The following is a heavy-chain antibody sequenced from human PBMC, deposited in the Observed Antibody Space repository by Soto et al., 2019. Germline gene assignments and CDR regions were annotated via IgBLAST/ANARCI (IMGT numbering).Heavy chain of an antibody. CDR2: INSYNGDT. CDR3: ARDQWLKVPAVVGDRFDS. D-gene: IGHD3-16*01. J-gene: IGHJ5*01. V-gene: IGHV1-18*04. Sequence: ASVKVSCKASGYDFIGHGISWVRQAPGQSLEWMGWINSYNGDTKYAQKYQDRVSLTKERSTRTAYMQLRSLTSDDTAVYYCARDQWLKVPAVVGDRFDSWGQGTQVTVSS. CDR1: GYDFIGHG.